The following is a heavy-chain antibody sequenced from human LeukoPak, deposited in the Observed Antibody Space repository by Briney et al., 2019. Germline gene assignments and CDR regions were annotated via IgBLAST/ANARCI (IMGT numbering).Heavy chain of an antibody. J-gene: IGHJ6*03. Sequence: GGSLRLSCAASGFTFSSYWMSWVRQAPGKGLEWVANIKQDGSEKYYVDSVKGRFTISRDNAKNSLYLQMNSLRAEDTAVYYCARAAMSMVRGVTHYYYYYYMDVWGKGTTVTISS. V-gene: IGHV3-7*01. D-gene: IGHD3-10*01. CDR2: IKQDGSEK. CDR1: GFTFSSYW. CDR3: ARAAMSMVRGVTHYYYYYYMDV.